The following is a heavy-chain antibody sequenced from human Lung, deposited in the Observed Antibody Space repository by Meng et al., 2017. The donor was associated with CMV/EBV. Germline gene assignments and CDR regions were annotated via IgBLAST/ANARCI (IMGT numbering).Heavy chain of an antibody. D-gene: IGHD4-17*01. CDR3: AREGPTVTPFDY. CDR1: GDSVSSNSAA. CDR2: TYYRSKWYN. V-gene: IGHV6-1*01. Sequence: SXTXXLTXXIPGDSVSSNSAAWNWIRQSPSRGLEWLGRTYYRSKWYNDYAVSVKSRITINPNTSKNQFSLQLNSVTPEDTAVYYCAREGPTVTPFDYWGQGXLVTVSS. J-gene: IGHJ4*02.